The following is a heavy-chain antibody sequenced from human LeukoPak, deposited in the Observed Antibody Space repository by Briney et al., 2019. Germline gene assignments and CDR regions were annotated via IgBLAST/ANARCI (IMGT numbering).Heavy chain of an antibody. V-gene: IGHV3-74*01. CDR2: ITRDEIT. J-gene: IGHJ4*02. D-gene: IGHD1-1*01. Sequence: GGSLRLSCAASGFTFSRSAMSWVRQAPGKGLVWVSRITRDEITTYADSVKGRFTISRDNAKNMLYLQMNSLTAEDTAVYYCTTERAGTSGYIVFDNWGQGTLVTVSS. CDR3: TTERAGTSGYIVFDN. CDR1: GFTFSRSA.